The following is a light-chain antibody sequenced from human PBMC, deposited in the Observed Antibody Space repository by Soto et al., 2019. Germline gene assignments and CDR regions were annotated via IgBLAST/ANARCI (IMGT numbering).Light chain of an antibody. CDR2: GAS. CDR3: QQYGSSPT. CDR1: QSLTTRY. V-gene: IGKV3-20*01. J-gene: IGKJ5*01. Sequence: EIVLTQSPGTLSLFPGERATLSCRASQSLTTRYLAWYQQKPGQAPRPLIYGASSRATGIPYRFSGGGAGTDFTFTISRLEPEDFAVYSCQQYGSSPTFGQGTRLEIK.